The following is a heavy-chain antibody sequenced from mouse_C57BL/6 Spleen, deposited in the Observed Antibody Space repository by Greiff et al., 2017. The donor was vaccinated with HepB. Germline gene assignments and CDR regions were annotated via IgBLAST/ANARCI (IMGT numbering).Heavy chain of an antibody. J-gene: IGHJ4*01. D-gene: IGHD2-4*01. Sequence: EVKVEESGPGLVKPSQSLSLTCSVTGYSITSGYNWNWIRQFPGNKLEWMGYISYDGSNNYNPSLKNRISITRDTSKNQFFLKLNSVTTEDTATYYCARDYYDHEDYAMDDWGQGTSVTVSS. CDR1: GYSITSGYN. CDR3: ARDYYDHEDYAMDD. CDR2: ISYDGSN. V-gene: IGHV3-6*01.